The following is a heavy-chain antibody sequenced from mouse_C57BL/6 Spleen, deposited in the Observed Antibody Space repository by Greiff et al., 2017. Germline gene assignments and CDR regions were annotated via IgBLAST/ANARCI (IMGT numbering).Heavy chain of an antibody. Sequence: QVQLQQSGAELVRPGASVTLSCKASGYTFTDYEMNWVKQTPVPGLEWIGAIDPETGGTAYNQKFKGKAILTADKSSSTASMELRSLTSEDSAVYYCTRRDVGDYWGQGTTLTVSS. V-gene: IGHV1-15*01. CDR1: GYTFTDYE. D-gene: IGHD3-3*01. CDR2: IDPETGGT. J-gene: IGHJ2*01. CDR3: TRRDVGDY.